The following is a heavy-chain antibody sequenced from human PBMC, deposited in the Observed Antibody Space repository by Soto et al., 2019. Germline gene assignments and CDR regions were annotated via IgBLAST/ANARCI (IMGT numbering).Heavy chain of an antibody. D-gene: IGHD1-26*01. CDR3: ARPVVEMATTVAFDI. CDR2: IYPGDSDT. CDR1: GYSFTSYW. Sequence: PGESLTISCKGSGYSFTSYWIGWVRQMPGKGLEWMGIIYPGDSDTRYSPSFQGQVTISADKSISTAYLQWSSLKASDTAMYYYARPVVEMATTVAFDIWGQGTMVTVSS. V-gene: IGHV5-51*01. J-gene: IGHJ3*02.